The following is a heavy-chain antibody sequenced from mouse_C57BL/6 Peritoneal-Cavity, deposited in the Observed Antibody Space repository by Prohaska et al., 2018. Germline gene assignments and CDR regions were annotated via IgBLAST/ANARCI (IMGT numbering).Heavy chain of an antibody. Sequence: VQPGGSRGLSCAGSGFTFSGFLMSWVRQTPGKTLECIVDINSDGSAINYAPSIKDRFTIFRDNDKSTLYLQMSNVRSEDTATYFCMRYGNYWYFDVWGTGTTVTGSS. CDR2: INSDGSAI. V-gene: IGHV11-2*01. CDR3: MRYGNYWYFDV. CDR1: GFTFSGFL. J-gene: IGHJ1*03. D-gene: IGHD2-1*01.